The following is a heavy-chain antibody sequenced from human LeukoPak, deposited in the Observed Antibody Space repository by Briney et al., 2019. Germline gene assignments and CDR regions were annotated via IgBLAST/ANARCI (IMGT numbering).Heavy chain of an antibody. CDR2: IYSGGST. Sequence: GGSLRLSCAASGFTVSSNYMSWVRQAPGKGLEWVSVIYSGGSTYYADSVKGRFTISRDNAKNSLYLQMNSLRAEDTAVYYCARESSRNAFDIWGQGTMVTVSS. CDR1: GFTVSSNY. J-gene: IGHJ3*02. V-gene: IGHV3-53*01. CDR3: ARESSRNAFDI. D-gene: IGHD6-13*01.